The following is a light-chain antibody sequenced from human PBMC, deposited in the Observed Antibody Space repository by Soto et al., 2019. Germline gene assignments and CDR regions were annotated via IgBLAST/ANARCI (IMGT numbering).Light chain of an antibody. J-gene: IGLJ1*01. CDR1: RSDIGDSNF. V-gene: IGLV2-14*01. CDR2: EVN. Sequence: QSALSQPASVSWSPGQSVTISCTGPRSDIGDSNFISWYQHSPGKAPRLLIYEVNNRPSGVSKRFSGSKAGNTASLTISGLLDDDEADYFCASFRSGTILVFGSGTKSPS. CDR3: ASFRSGTILV.